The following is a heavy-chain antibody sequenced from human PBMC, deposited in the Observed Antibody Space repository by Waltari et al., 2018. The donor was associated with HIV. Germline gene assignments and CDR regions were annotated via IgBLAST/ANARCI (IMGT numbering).Heavy chain of an antibody. V-gene: IGHV1-2*02. J-gene: IGHJ4*02. CDR2: INPNSGGT. CDR1: GYTFTGYY. CDR3: ATALYSSSSAGSIDY. Sequence: QVQLVQSGAEVKKPGASVKVSCKASGYTFTGYYMHWVRQDPGQGLEWMGWINPNSGGTNYAQKFQGRVTMTRDTSISTAYMELSRLRSDDTAVYYCATALYSSSSAGSIDYWGQGTLVTVSS. D-gene: IGHD6-6*01.